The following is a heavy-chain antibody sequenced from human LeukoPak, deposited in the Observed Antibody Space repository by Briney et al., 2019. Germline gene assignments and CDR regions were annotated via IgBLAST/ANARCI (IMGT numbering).Heavy chain of an antibody. V-gene: IGHV3-21*01. CDR2: ISSSSSYI. D-gene: IGHD3-22*01. J-gene: IGHJ1*01. Sequence: GGSLRLSCAASGFTFSSYSMNWVRQAPGKGLEWVSSISSSSSYIYYADSVKGRFTISRDNAKNSLYLQMNSLRVEDTAVYYCARGGYYYDSSGYYEEFQHWGQGTLVTVSS. CDR3: ARGGYYYDSSGYYEEFQH. CDR1: GFTFSSYS.